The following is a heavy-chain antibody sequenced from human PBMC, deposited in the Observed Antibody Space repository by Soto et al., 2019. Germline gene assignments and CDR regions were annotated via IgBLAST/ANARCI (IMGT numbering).Heavy chain of an antibody. CDR1: GFTFSSYS. Sequence: GGSLRLSCAASGFTFSSYSMNWVRQAPGKGLEWVSSISSSSSYIYYADSVKGRFTISRDNAKNSLYLQMNSLRAEDTAVYYCARDVPEKIAAAGPAYLVGYWGQGTLVTVSS. J-gene: IGHJ4*02. CDR2: ISSSSSYI. D-gene: IGHD6-13*01. CDR3: ARDVPEKIAAAGPAYLVGY. V-gene: IGHV3-21*01.